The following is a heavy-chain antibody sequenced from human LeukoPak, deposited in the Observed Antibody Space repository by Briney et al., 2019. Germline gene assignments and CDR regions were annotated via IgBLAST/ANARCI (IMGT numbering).Heavy chain of an antibody. D-gene: IGHD4-23*01. Sequence: PGGSLRLSCAASGFTFSSYSMNWVRQAPGKGLEWVSSISSSSSYIYYADSVKGRFTISRDNAKNSLYLQMNSLRAEDTAVYYCARILSETDYGGRFRAFDIWGQGTMVTVSS. CDR2: ISSSSSYI. CDR1: GFTFSSYS. V-gene: IGHV3-21*01. CDR3: ARILSETDYGGRFRAFDI. J-gene: IGHJ3*02.